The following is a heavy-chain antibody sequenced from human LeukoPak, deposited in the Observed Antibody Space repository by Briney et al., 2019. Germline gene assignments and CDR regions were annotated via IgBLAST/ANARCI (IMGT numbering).Heavy chain of an antibody. CDR2: FYHGGST. V-gene: IGHV4-38-2*02. CDR3: ARVRYSSSWSVGN. Sequence: SETLSLTCTVSGYSISTGYYGDWIRQPPGKGLEWIGTFYHGGSTYYNPSLKSRVTISVDTSKNQFSLKLSSVTAADTAVYYCARVRYSSSWSVGNWGQGTLVTVSS. D-gene: IGHD6-13*01. CDR1: GYSISTGYY. J-gene: IGHJ4*02.